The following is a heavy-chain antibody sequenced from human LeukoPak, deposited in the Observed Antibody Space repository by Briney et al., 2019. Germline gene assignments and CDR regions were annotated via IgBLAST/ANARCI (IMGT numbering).Heavy chain of an antibody. J-gene: IGHJ6*03. D-gene: IGHD3-9*01. CDR2: ISYDGSNK. Sequence: GGSLRLSCAASGFTFSSYAMHWVRQAPGKGLEWVAVISYDGSNKYYADSVKGRFTISRDNSKNTVFLVMSSLRAEDTAVYYCARGRGRNPSRYYYYMDVWGKGTTVTISS. CDR1: GFTFSSYA. CDR3: ARGRGRNPSRYYYYMDV. V-gene: IGHV3-30*04.